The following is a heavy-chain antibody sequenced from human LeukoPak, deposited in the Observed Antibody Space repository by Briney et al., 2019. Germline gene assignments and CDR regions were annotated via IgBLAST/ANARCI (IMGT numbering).Heavy chain of an antibody. CDR2: ISYDGSNK. V-gene: IGHV3-30*03. J-gene: IGHJ4*02. Sequence: GGSLRLSCAASGFTFSSYGMHWVRQAPGKGLEWVAVISYDGSNKYYADSVKGRFTISRDNAKNSLYVQMNSLRAEDTALYYCARDVGGILDYWGQGTVVTVSS. D-gene: IGHD2-15*01. CDR1: GFTFSSYG. CDR3: ARDVGGILDY.